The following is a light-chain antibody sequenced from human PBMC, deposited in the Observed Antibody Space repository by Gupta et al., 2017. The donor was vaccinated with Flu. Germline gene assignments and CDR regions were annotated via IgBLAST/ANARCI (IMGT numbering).Light chain of an antibody. CDR2: LGS. Sequence: VTPGEPASISCRSSQSLLYSNGYNYLNWYLQKPGQSPHLLIYLGSYRASGVPDRFSGSGSGTDFTLQISRVEAEDVGLYYCMQALQSPLTFGGGTKVEIK. V-gene: IGKV2-28*01. CDR3: MQALQSPLT. CDR1: QSLLYSNGYNY. J-gene: IGKJ4*01.